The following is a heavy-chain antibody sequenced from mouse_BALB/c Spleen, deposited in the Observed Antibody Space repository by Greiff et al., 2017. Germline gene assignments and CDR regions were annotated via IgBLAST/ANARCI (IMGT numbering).Heavy chain of an antibody. CDR3: ARSIGNWYYFDY. J-gene: IGHJ2*01. D-gene: IGHD4-1*02. Sequence: VQLQQSGPELEKPGASVKISCKASGYSFTGYNMNWVKQSNGKSLEWIGNIDPYNDGTKYNEKFKGKATLTSDKSSSTAYMELSSLTSEDSAVYYCARSIGNWYYFDYWGQGTTLTVSS. V-gene: IGHV1-14*01. CDR1: GYSFTGYN. CDR2: IDPYNDGT.